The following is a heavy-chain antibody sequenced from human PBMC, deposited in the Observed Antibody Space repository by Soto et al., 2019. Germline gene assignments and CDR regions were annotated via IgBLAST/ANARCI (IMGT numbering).Heavy chain of an antibody. Sequence: QVQLVQSGAEVKKPGSSVKVSCKASGGSLSNYGISWVRQAPGQGLEWMGAIIPVFGTPNYAQKFQDRVKITAYESTATVYMEVRSLTSEDTAVYYCARGDATKIVVTTYYAMDVWGQGTTVTVSS. D-gene: IGHD3-22*01. CDR1: GGSLSNYG. CDR2: IIPVFGTP. V-gene: IGHV1-69*12. J-gene: IGHJ6*02. CDR3: ARGDATKIVVTTYYAMDV.